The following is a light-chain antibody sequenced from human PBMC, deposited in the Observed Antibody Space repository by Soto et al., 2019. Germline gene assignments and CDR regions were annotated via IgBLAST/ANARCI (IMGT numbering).Light chain of an antibody. CDR1: QSVSNNY. CDR3: HQYDHSPLT. Sequence: EHVLTPAPAPPSFSPGGRGPPSCRGSQSVSNNYLAWYQQKPGQGPRXXIVGASSRATGIPDRFSGGGSGTAGTLTISRLEPEDGALYDGHQYDHSPLTFGGGTKVDIK. V-gene: IGKV3-20*01. J-gene: IGKJ4*01. CDR2: GAS.